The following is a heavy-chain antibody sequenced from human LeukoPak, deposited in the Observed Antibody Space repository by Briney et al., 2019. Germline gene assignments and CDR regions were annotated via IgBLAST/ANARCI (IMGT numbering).Heavy chain of an antibody. CDR3: AKDQARYSGYDMGYNWFDP. J-gene: IGHJ5*02. CDR1: GFTFSSYG. CDR2: LSDSGGNT. V-gene: IGHV3-23*01. D-gene: IGHD5-12*01. Sequence: GGSLRLSCAASGFTFSSYGMSWVRQAPGKGLEWVSALSDSGGNTFYADSVKGRFTISRDNSKNTLYLQINSLRAEDTAVYYCAKDQARYSGYDMGYNWFDPWGQGTLVTVSS.